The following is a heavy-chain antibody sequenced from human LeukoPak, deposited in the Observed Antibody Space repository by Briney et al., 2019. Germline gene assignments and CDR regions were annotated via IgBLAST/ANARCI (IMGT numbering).Heavy chain of an antibody. CDR2: IHAIGST. Sequence: KPSETLSLICTVSGGPMSDSYWYWTRHSAATGMEWIGRIHAIGSTNYNPSLKSRVIISLDTSKNQFSLSLSAVTAADTATYYCARILDRDAWGQGTLVTVSP. CDR3: ARILDRDA. V-gene: IGHV4-4*07. D-gene: IGHD3-22*01. CDR1: GGPMSDSY. J-gene: IGHJ3*01.